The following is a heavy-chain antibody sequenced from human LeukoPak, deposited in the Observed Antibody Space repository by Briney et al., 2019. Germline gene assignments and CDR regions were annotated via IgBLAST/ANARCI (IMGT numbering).Heavy chain of an antibody. D-gene: IGHD3-22*01. CDR1: GFTFSSYS. Sequence: GGSLRLSCAASGFTFSSYSMNWVRQAPGKGLEWVSSISSSSSYIYYADSVKGRFTISRDNSKNTLYLQINSLRAEDTAVYYCARLGSDDSSGYYTDYYFDYWGQGTLVTVSS. CDR2: ISSSSSYI. J-gene: IGHJ4*02. CDR3: ARLGSDDSSGYYTDYYFDY. V-gene: IGHV3-21*01.